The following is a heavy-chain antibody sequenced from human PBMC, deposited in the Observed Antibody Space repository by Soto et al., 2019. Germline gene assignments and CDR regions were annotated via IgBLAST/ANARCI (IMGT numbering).Heavy chain of an antibody. J-gene: IGHJ6*02. CDR1: GGSFSGYY. CDR3: ARDQRQDFWSGYYKHYYYGMDV. D-gene: IGHD3-3*01. Sequence: SETLSLTCAVYGGSFSGYYWSWIRQPPGKGLEWIGEINHSGSTNYNPSLKSRVTISVDTSKNQFSLKLSSVTAADTAVYYCARDQRQDFWSGYYKHYYYGMDVWGQGTTVTVSS. CDR2: INHSGST. V-gene: IGHV4-34*01.